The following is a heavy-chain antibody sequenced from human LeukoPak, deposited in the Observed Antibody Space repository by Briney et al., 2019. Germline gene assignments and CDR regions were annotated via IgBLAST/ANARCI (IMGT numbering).Heavy chain of an antibody. V-gene: IGHV3-43*02. Sequence: QPGGSLRLSCAASGFTFDDYAMHWVRQAPGKGLEWVSLISGDGGSTYYADSVKGRFTISRDNSKNSLYLQMNSLRTEDTALYYCAKESIAAAGPSFDYWGQGNLVTVSS. J-gene: IGHJ4*02. CDR2: ISGDGGST. D-gene: IGHD6-13*01. CDR1: GFTFDDYA. CDR3: AKESIAAAGPSFDY.